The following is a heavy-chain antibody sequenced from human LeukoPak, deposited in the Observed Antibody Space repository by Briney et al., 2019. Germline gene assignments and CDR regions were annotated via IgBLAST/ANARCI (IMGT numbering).Heavy chain of an antibody. CDR1: GFTFINYE. Sequence: PGGSLRLSCAASGFTFINYEMNWVRQAPGKGLEWVSYISSSGTTIYYADSVKGRFTISRDNAKNSLYLQMNSLRAEDTAVYYCAKGYGFDSSGSEHYFENWGQGILVTVSS. J-gene: IGHJ4*02. CDR2: ISSSGTTI. V-gene: IGHV3-48*03. D-gene: IGHD3-22*01. CDR3: AKGYGFDSSGSEHYFEN.